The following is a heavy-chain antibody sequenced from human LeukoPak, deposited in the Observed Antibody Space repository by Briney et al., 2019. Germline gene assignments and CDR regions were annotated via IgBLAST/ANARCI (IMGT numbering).Heavy chain of an antibody. CDR1: GYTFTSYA. CDR3: ARVIGDAFDI. CDR2: INAGNGNT. D-gene: IGHD3-22*01. J-gene: IGHJ3*02. Sequence: ASVKVSCKASGYTFTSYAMRWVRQAPGQRLEWMGWINAGNGNTKYSQKFQGRVTITRDTSASTAYKELSSLRSEDTAVYYCARVIGDAFDIWGQGTMVTVSS. V-gene: IGHV1-3*01.